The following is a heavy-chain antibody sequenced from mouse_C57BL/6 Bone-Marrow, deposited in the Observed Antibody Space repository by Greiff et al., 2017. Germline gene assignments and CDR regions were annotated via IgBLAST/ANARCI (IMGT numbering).Heavy chain of an antibody. J-gene: IGHJ3*01. V-gene: IGHV5-9-1*02. D-gene: IGHD1-1*01. CDR3: TSDWRVYYYGSSPWFAY. Sequence: EVLLVESGEGLVKPGGSLKLSCAASGFTFSSYAMSWVRQTPEKRLEWVAYISSGGDYIYYADTVKGRFTISRDNARNTLYLQMSSLKSEDTAMYYCTSDWRVYYYGSSPWFAYWGQGTLVTVSA. CDR2: ISSGGDYI. CDR1: GFTFSSYA.